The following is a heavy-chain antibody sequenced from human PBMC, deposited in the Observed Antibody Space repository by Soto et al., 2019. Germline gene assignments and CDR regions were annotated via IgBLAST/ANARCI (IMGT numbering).Heavy chain of an antibody. V-gene: IGHV1-8*01. D-gene: IGHD6-19*01. CDR1: GYTFTIYD. Sequence: ASVKVSSKAPGYTFTIYDIIFLRQSTGQGLEWMGWMNPSTGNTDSAEKFQGRLTMTRNTSISTVYMELSSLSFEDTAVYHCARGRIIVAGGFDPWGQGTLVTVSS. J-gene: IGHJ5*02. CDR2: MNPSTGNT. CDR3: ARGRIIVAGGFDP.